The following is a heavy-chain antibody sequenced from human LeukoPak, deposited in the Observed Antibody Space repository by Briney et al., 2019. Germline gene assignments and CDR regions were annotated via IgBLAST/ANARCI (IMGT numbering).Heavy chain of an antibody. Sequence: GGSLRLSCAASGFTFSRYAMSWVRQAPGKGLEWVSYISSSGSTIYYADSVKGRFTISRDNAKNSLYLQMNSLRAEDTAVYYCARPIAVDTAYDAFGIWGQGTMVTVSS. V-gene: IGHV3-48*04. J-gene: IGHJ3*02. CDR2: ISSSGSTI. CDR3: ARPIAVDTAYDAFGI. CDR1: GFTFSRYA. D-gene: IGHD6-19*01.